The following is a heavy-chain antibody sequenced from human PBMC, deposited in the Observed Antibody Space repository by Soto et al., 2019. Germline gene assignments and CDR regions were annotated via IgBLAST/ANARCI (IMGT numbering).Heavy chain of an antibody. D-gene: IGHD2-8*01. J-gene: IGHJ5*02. Sequence: LSLTCAVYGGSFSGYYWSWIRQPPGKGLEWIGEINHSGSTNYNPSLKSRVTISVDTSKNQFSLKLSSVTAADTAVYYCARGPIVLMVYARGNWFDPWGQGTLVTVSS. CDR1: GGSFSGYY. CDR3: ARGPIVLMVYARGNWFDP. CDR2: INHSGST. V-gene: IGHV4-34*01.